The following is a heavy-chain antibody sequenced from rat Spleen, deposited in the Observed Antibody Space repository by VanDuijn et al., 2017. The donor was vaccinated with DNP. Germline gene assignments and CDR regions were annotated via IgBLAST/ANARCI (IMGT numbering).Heavy chain of an antibody. V-gene: IGHV5-19*01. CDR1: GITFSNSG. Sequence: EVQLVESGGGLVQPGRSLKLSCAASGITFSNSGMHWIRQAPTKGLEWVTSISPSGGGTYYRDSVKGRFTISRDNARSILYLQMDSLGSEDTATYYCTRRDSSLLLHGFFDYWGQGVMVTVSS. D-gene: IGHD1-1*01. CDR3: TRRDSSLLLHGFFDY. J-gene: IGHJ2*01. CDR2: ISPSGGGT.